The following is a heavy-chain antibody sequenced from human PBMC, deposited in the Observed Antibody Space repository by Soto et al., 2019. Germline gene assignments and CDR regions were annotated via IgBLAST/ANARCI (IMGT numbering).Heavy chain of an antibody. Sequence: SETLSLTCTVSGVSISSYYWSWIRQPPGKGLEWIGYIYYSGSTNYNPSLKSRVTISVDTSKNQFSLKLSSVTAADTAVYYCARGDSSGSYYYYGMDVWGQGTTVTVSS. CDR3: ARGDSSGSYYYYGMDV. V-gene: IGHV4-59*01. D-gene: IGHD3-22*01. CDR1: GVSISSYY. J-gene: IGHJ6*02. CDR2: IYYSGST.